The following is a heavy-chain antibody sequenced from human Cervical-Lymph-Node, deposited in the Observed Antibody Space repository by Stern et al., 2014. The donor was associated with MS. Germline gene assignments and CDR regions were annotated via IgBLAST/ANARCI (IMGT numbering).Heavy chain of an antibody. CDR3: ARGSTVVTDYFDY. CDR2: IIPIFDTA. Sequence: VQLVESGAEVKKPGSSVKVSCKASGGTFSSYVTSWGRQAPGKGLEWMGGIIPIFDTADYAQKFQGRVTITADESTSTVYMELTSLRSEDTAVYYCARGSTVVTDYFDYWGQGTLVTVSS. V-gene: IGHV1-69*01. J-gene: IGHJ4*02. CDR1: GGTFSSYV. D-gene: IGHD4-23*01.